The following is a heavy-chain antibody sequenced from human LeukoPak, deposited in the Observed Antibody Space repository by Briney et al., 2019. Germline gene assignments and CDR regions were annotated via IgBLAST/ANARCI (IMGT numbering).Heavy chain of an antibody. D-gene: IGHD6-13*01. J-gene: IGHJ6*02. CDR2: IYYSGST. Sequence: SWVRQAPGKGLEWIGYIYYSGSTYYNPSLKSRVTISVDTSKNQFSLKLSSVTAAGTAVYYCASLAAVYYYYGMDVWGQGTTVTVSS. V-gene: IGHV4-30-4*08. CDR3: ASLAAVYYYYGMDV.